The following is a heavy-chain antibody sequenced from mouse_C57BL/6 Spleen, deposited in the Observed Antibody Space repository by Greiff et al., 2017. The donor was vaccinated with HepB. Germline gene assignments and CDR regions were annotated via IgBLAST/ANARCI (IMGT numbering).Heavy chain of an antibody. D-gene: IGHD1-1*01. J-gene: IGHJ2*01. Sequence: EVMLVESGGGLVKPGGSLKLSCAASGFTFSDYGMHWVRQAPEKGLEWVAYISSGSSTIYYADTVKGRFTISSDNAKNTLFLQMTSLRSEDTAMYYCARPPYGSSYRGEFDYWGQGTTLTVSS. CDR1: GFTFSDYG. CDR3: ARPPYGSSYRGEFDY. CDR2: ISSGSSTI. V-gene: IGHV5-17*01.